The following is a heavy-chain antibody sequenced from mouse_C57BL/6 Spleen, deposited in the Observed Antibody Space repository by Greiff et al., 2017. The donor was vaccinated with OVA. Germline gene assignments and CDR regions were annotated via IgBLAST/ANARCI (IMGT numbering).Heavy chain of an antibody. D-gene: IGHD1-1*01. V-gene: IGHV1-66*01. CDR2: IYPGSGNT. Sequence: VQLQQSGPELVKPGASVKISCKASGYSFTSYYIHWVKQRPGQGLEWIGWIYPGSGNTKYNEKFKGKATLTADTSSSTAYMQLSRLTSEDSAVYYCARDYGSSPAWFAYWGQGTLVTVSA. CDR3: ARDYGSSPAWFAY. J-gene: IGHJ3*01. CDR1: GYSFTSYY.